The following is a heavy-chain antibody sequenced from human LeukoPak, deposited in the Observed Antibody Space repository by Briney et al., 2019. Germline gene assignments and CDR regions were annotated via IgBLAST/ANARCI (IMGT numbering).Heavy chain of an antibody. CDR3: AKDVRARHTYPGGGADY. Sequence: GGSLKLSCAASGFSISGYCMHWVRQVPGKGPEWVAFINGDGNRTYYEDSVKGRFTISRDDSKNTLYVKMNGLRGEDTAVYYCAKDVRARHTYPGGGADYWGQGTLVTVSS. CDR1: GFSISGYC. V-gene: IGHV3-NL1*01. CDR2: INGDGNRT. J-gene: IGHJ4*02. D-gene: IGHD2-21*01.